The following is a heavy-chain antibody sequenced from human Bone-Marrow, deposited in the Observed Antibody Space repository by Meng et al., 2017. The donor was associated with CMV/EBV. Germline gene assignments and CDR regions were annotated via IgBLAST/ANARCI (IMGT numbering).Heavy chain of an antibody. V-gene: IGHV1-69*05. CDR1: GYTFTSYG. D-gene: IGHD3-3*01. J-gene: IGHJ6*02. CDR2: IIPIFGTA. Sequence: SVKVSCKASGYTFTSYGISWVRQAPGQGLEWMGGIIPIFGTANYAQKFQGRVTITTDESTSTAYMELSSLRSEDTAVYYCGTAITIFGVVNYYYYYGMDVWGQGTTVTVSS. CDR3: GTAITIFGVVNYYYYYGMDV.